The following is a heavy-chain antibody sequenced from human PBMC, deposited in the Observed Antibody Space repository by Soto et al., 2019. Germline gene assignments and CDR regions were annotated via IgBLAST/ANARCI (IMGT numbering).Heavy chain of an antibody. V-gene: IGHV1-18*01. CDR2: ISAYNGNT. J-gene: IGHJ6*02. Sequence: ASVKVSCKASGYTFTSYGISWVRQAPGQGLEWMGWISAYNGNTNYAQKLQGRVTMTTDTSTSTAYMELRSLRSNDTAIYYCAMVDVYXTPSPQDVWGQGTTVTVSS. CDR1: GYTFTSYG. CDR3: AMVDVYXTPSPQDV. D-gene: IGHD2-8*01.